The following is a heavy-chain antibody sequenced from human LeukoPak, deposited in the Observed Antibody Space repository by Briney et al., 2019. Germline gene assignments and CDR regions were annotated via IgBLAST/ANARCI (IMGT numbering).Heavy chain of an antibody. V-gene: IGHV3-48*03. CDR1: GFTFSSYE. J-gene: IGHJ3*02. D-gene: IGHD3-22*01. CDR2: ISSSGRTI. CDR3: ARADYYDSSGWAFDI. Sequence: GGSLRLSCAASGFTFSSYEMNWGRQARGKGLDWVSYISSSGRTIYYADSVKGRFTISRDNGKNSLYLQMTRLRAEPTAVYYCARADYYDSSGWAFDIWGQGTMVTVSS.